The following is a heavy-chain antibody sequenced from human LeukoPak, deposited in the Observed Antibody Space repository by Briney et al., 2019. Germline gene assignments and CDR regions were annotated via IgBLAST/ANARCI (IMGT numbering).Heavy chain of an antibody. CDR1: GGSISSSSYY. D-gene: IGHD1-26*01. CDR3: ARHWSIVGATSWYFDY. Sequence: SETLSLTCTVSGGSISSSSYYWGWIRQPPGKGLEWIGSIYYSGSTYYNPSLKSRVTISVDTSKDQFSLKLSSVTAADTAVYYCARHWSIVGATSWYFDYWGQGTLVTVSS. CDR2: IYYSGST. V-gene: IGHV4-39*01. J-gene: IGHJ4*02.